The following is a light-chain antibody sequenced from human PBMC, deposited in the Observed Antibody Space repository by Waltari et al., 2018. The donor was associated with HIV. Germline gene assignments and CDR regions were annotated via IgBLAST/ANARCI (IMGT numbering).Light chain of an antibody. Sequence: EIVMTQSPATLSVSPGERATLSCRASQSVNSNLAWYQQKPGQAPRLLIYGASTRATGISARFSGSGSGTEFTLTVSSLQPEDSAVYYCQQYDNWPPLTFGGGTKVEIK. J-gene: IGKJ4*01. CDR2: GAS. CDR3: QQYDNWPPLT. V-gene: IGKV3-15*01. CDR1: QSVNSN.